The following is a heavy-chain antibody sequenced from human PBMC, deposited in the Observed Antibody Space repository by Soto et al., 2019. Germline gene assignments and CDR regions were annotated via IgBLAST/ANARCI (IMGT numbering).Heavy chain of an antibody. J-gene: IGHJ3*02. CDR2: IYYSGST. D-gene: IGHD2-15*01. Sequence: SETLSLTCTVSGGSISSYYWSWIRQPPGKGLEWIGYIYYSGSTNYNPSLKSRVTISVDTSKNQFSLKLSSVTAADTAVYYCAGNCSGGSCYKDAFDIWGQGTMVTVS. V-gene: IGHV4-59*08. CDR1: GGSISSYY. CDR3: AGNCSGGSCYKDAFDI.